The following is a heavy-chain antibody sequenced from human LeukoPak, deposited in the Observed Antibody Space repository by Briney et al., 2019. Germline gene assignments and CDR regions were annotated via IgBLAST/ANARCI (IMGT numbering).Heavy chain of an antibody. D-gene: IGHD3-9*01. J-gene: IGHJ4*02. Sequence: GGSLRLSCAASGFTFSSCWMSWVRQAPGKGLEWVANIKQDGSEKYYVDSVKGRFTISRDNAKNSLYLQMNSLRAEDTAVYYCARDFTYYDILTVYYPPASYFDYWGQGTLVTVSS. CDR2: IKQDGSEK. V-gene: IGHV3-7*01. CDR1: GFTFSSCW. CDR3: ARDFTYYDILTVYYPPASYFDY.